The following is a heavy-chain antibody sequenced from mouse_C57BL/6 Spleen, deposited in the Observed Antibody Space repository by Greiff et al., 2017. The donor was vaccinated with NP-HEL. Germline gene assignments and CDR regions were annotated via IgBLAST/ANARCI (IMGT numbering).Heavy chain of an antibody. J-gene: IGHJ2*01. CDR2: IDPSDSYT. CDR3: ARFTTVVASGY. D-gene: IGHD1-1*01. Sequence: QVQLQQPGAELVKPGASVKLSCKASGYTFTSYWMPWVKQRPGQGLAWIGEIDPSDSYTNYNQKFKGQATLTVDTSSYTSYMQLSSLTSEDSAVYYCARFTTVVASGYWGKGTTLTVSS. CDR1: GYTFTSYW. V-gene: IGHV1-50*01.